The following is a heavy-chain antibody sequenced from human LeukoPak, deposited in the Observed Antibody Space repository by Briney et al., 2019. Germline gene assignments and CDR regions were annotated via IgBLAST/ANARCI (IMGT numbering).Heavy chain of an antibody. D-gene: IGHD5-12*01. CDR1: GGSISSYY. CDR3: ARRNSGYDYGGRTYSSSWPFDY. J-gene: IGHJ4*02. CDR2: IYYSGST. Sequence: SETLSLTCTVSGGSISSYYWSWIRQPPGKGLEWIGYIYYSGSTNYNPSLKSRVTISVDTSKNQFSLKLSSVTAADTAVYYCARRNSGYDYGGRTYSSSWPFDYWGQGTLVTVSS. V-gene: IGHV4-59*12.